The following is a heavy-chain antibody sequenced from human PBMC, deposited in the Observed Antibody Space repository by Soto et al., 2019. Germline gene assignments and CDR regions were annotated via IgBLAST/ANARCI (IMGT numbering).Heavy chain of an antibody. CDR3: AKDRTFGPPLVLSDS. CDR1: GFTFSVYA. V-gene: IGHV3-23*01. CDR2: ISGNGGST. Sequence: GGSLRLSCGASGFTFSVYAMTWVRQAPGKGLEWVSAISGNGGSTYYADSVKGRFTISRDNSKSTLHLQMNSLRVEDTAVYYCAKDRTFGPPLVLSDSWGQGTLVTVS. J-gene: IGHJ4*02. D-gene: IGHD6-6*01.